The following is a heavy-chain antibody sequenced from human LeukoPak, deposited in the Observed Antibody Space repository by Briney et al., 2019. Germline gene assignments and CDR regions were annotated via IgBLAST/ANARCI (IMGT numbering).Heavy chain of an antibody. D-gene: IGHD3-22*01. Sequence: SETLSLTCTVSGGSISSYYWSWIRQPPGKGLEWIGYIYYSGSTNYNPSLKSRVTISVDTSKNQFSLKLSSVTAADTAGYYCARWGYYDSSGYSSDAFDIWGQGTMVTVSS. V-gene: IGHV4-59*01. J-gene: IGHJ3*02. CDR3: ARWGYYDSSGYSSDAFDI. CDR1: GGSISSYY. CDR2: IYYSGST.